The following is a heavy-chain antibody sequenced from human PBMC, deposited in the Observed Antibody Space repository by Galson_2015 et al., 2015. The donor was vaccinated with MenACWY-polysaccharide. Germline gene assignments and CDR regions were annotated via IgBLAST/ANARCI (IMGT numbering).Heavy chain of an antibody. CDR3: GKGWTTVTT. Sequence: EWVSSLSGSGSIHYADSVRGRFTISRDNSTNTRYLQMNSLRAEDTAVYYCGKGWTTVTTGGQGSLVTVSS. V-gene: IGHV3-23*01. CDR2: LSGSGSI. J-gene: IGHJ4*02. D-gene: IGHD4-17*01.